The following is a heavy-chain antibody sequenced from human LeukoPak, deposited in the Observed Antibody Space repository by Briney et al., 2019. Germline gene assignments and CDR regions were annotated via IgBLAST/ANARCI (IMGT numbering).Heavy chain of an antibody. Sequence: SETLSLTCTVSGDSISSGGYYWSWIRQHPGKGLEWIGNIYYSGNTYYNPSLKGRVVISVDTSKNQISLKLRSVTAADTAVYYCARDPLRYFDLWGRGTLVTVSS. CDR3: ARDPLRYFDL. CDR1: GDSISSGGYY. V-gene: IGHV4-31*03. CDR2: IYYSGNT. D-gene: IGHD3-10*01. J-gene: IGHJ2*01.